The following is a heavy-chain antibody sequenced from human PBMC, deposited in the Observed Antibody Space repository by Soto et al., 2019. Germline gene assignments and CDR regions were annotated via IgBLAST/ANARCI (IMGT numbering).Heavy chain of an antibody. V-gene: IGHV4-31*03. Sequence: SETLSLTCTVSGVSISSGSYYWSWIRQHPGKGLEWIGYIYYSGSTYYNPSLKSRVTISVDTSKKQFSLKLSSVTAADTAVYYFARDRSGPYICGRYRSPPSYYYMDGWGKETTVSVSS. D-gene: IGHD3-16*02. CDR1: GVSISSGSYY. J-gene: IGHJ6*03. CDR3: ARDRSGPYICGRYRSPPSYYYMDG. CDR2: IYYSGST.